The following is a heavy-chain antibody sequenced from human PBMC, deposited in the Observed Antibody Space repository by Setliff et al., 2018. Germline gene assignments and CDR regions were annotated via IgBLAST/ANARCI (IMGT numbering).Heavy chain of an antibody. V-gene: IGHV4-34*01. Sequence: PSETLSLTCAVYGESFSGHYWSWIRQPPGKGLEWIGEINHSGSTNYSTSLKTRLTISKDTSKNQVVLTMTNMDSVDTATYYCARTVRSGSYHYYYMDVWGKGTTVTVSS. D-gene: IGHD1-26*01. J-gene: IGHJ6*03. CDR3: ARTVRSGSYHYYYMDV. CDR2: INHSGST. CDR1: GESFSGHY.